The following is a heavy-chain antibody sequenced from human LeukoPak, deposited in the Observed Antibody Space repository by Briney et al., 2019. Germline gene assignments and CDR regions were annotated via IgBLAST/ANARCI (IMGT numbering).Heavy chain of an antibody. J-gene: IGHJ6*02. CDR3: ARDNIVVVPAAIEAYYYYYGMDV. CDR1: GYTFTSYG. CDR2: TSAYNGNT. Sequence: ASVKVSCKASGYTFTSYGISWVRQAPGQGLEWMGWTSAYNGNTNYAQKLQGRVTMTTDTSTSTAYMELRSLRSDDTAVYYCARDNIVVVPAAIEAYYYYYGMDVWGQGTTVTVSS. V-gene: IGHV1-18*01. D-gene: IGHD2-2*01.